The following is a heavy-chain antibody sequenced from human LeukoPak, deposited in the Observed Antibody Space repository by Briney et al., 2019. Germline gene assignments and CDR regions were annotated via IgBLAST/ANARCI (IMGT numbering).Heavy chain of an antibody. V-gene: IGHV3-23*01. CDR3: AKGSHEIFSWSSAAYYYYMDV. J-gene: IGHJ6*03. Sequence: PGGSLRLSCAASGFTFSSYAMSWVRQAPGKGLEWVSAISGIGGSTYSADSVKGRFTISRDNSKNTLYLQMNSLRAEDTAVYYCAKGSHEIFSWSSAAYYYYMDVCFKGTTVTVSS. D-gene: IGHD1-26*01. CDR1: GFTFSSYA. CDR2: ISGIGGST.